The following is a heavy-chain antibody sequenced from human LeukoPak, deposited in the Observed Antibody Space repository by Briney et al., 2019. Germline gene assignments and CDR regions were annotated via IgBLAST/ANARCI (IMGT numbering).Heavy chain of an antibody. J-gene: IGHJ4*02. V-gene: IGHV3-23*01. CDR3: AKALAAAAKDYFDY. CDR1: GFTFSSYA. CDR2: ISGSGGST. D-gene: IGHD6-13*01. Sequence: PGGSLRLSCAASGFTFSSYAMSWVRQAPGKGLEWVATISGSGGSTYNADSVKGRFTISRDNSKNTLYLQMNSLRAEDTAVYYCAKALAAAAKDYFDYWGQGTLVTVSP.